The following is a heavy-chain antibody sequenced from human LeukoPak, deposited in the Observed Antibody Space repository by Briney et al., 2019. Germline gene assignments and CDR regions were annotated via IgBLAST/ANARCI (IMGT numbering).Heavy chain of an antibody. CDR2: ISAYNGNT. V-gene: IGHV1-18*01. D-gene: IGHD3-22*01. J-gene: IGHJ4*02. Sequence: GASVKVSCKASGYTFTSYGISWVRQAPGQGLEWMGWISAYNGNTNYAQKLQGRVTMTTDTSTSTAYMELRSLRSDDTAVYYCARLGSTKNYYDSNLPFDYWGQGTLVTVSS. CDR3: ARLGSTKNYYDSNLPFDY. CDR1: GYTFTSYG.